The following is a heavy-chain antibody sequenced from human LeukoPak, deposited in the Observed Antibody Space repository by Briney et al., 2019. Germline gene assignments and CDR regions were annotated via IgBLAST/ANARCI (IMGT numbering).Heavy chain of an antibody. CDR3: ARQTREYYDSSGYYYFDY. D-gene: IGHD3-22*01. Sequence: PSETLSLTCTVSGGSISSYYWSWIRQPPGKGLEWIGYISYSGSTNYNPSLKSRVTISKDTSKNQFSLKLSSVTAAGTAVFYCARQTREYYDSSGYYYFDYWGQGTLVTVSS. V-gene: IGHV4-59*08. CDR1: GGSISSYY. J-gene: IGHJ4*02. CDR2: ISYSGST.